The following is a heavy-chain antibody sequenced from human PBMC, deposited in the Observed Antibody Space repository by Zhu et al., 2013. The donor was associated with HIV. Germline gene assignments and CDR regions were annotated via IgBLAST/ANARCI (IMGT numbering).Heavy chain of an antibody. D-gene: IGHD3-10*01. J-gene: IGHJ5*02. V-gene: IGHV1-18*01. CDR2: ISAYNGNT. Sequence: QVQLVQSGAEVKKPGASVKVSCKASGYTFTSYGISWVRQAPGQGLEWMGWISAYNGNTNYAQKLQGRVTMTTDTSTSTAYMELRSLRSDDTAVYYCARDLYTMVRGVIWFDPWGRGNPGHRLL. CDR3: ARDLYTMVRGVIWFDP. CDR1: GYTFTSYG.